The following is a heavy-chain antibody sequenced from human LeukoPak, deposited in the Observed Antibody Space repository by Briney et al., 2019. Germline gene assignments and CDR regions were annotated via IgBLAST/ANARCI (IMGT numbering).Heavy chain of an antibody. CDR1: GFTFSDYY. CDR3: ARGSDSSGYPWEDWFDP. CDR2: IYSGGST. Sequence: GGSLRLSCAASGFTFSDYYMSWVRQAPGKGLEWVSVIYSGGSTYYADSVKGRFTISRDNSKNTLYLQMNSLRAEDTAVYYCARGSDSSGYPWEDWFDPWGQGTLVTVSS. D-gene: IGHD3-22*01. V-gene: IGHV3-66*01. J-gene: IGHJ5*02.